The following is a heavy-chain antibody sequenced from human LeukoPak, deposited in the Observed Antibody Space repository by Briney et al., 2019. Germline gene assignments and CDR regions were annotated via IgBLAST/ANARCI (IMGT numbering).Heavy chain of an antibody. D-gene: IGHD5-24*01. CDR3: ARQGPTWPFDY. J-gene: IGHJ4*02. CDR2: TYYRSKWYD. CDR1: GDSVSSNSAA. Sequence: SQTLSLTCAISGDSVSSNSAAWNWLRQSPSRGLEWLGRTYYRSKWYDDYAVSVKSRITINPDTSKNQFSLLLHSVTPEDTAVYYCARQGPTWPFDYWGQGTRVTVSS. V-gene: IGHV6-1*01.